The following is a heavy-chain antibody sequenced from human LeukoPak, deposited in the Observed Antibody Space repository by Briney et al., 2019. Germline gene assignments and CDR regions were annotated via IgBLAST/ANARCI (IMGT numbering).Heavy chain of an antibody. CDR3: AREASYGAYVGALDI. D-gene: IGHD4-17*01. Sequence: SVKVSCKASGGTFSSYAISWVRQAPGQGLEWMGGIIPIFGTANYAQKFQGRVTITADKSTSTAYMELSSLRSEDTAVYYCAREASYGAYVGALDIWGQGTMVTVSS. V-gene: IGHV1-69*06. CDR1: GGTFSSYA. CDR2: IIPIFGTA. J-gene: IGHJ3*02.